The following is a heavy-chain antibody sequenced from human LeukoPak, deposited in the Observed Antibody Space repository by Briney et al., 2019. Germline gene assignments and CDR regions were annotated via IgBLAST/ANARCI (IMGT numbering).Heavy chain of an antibody. CDR2: ISGDGGST. J-gene: IGHJ6*02. V-gene: IGHV3-43*02. CDR3: AKSNWGDYYYYGMDV. CDR1: GFTFADYA. Sequence: GGSLRLSCAASGFTFADYAMHWVRQAPGKGLEWVSLISGDGGSTYYADSVKGRFTISRDNSKNSLYLQMNSLRTEDTALYYCAKSNWGDYYYYGMDVWGQGTTVTVSS. D-gene: IGHD7-27*01.